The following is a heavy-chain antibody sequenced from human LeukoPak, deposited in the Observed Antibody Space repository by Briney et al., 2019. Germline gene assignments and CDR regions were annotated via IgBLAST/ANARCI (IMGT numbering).Heavy chain of an antibody. CDR1: GGSISSYY. CDR2: IYYSGST. J-gene: IGHJ6*02. V-gene: IGHV4-59*01. D-gene: IGHD4-17*01. Sequence: SETLSLTCTVSGGSISSYYWSWIRQPPGKGLEWIGYIYYSGSTNYNPSLKSRVTISVDTSKNQFSLKLNSVTAADTAVYYCASVPYGVGGGVYYGMDVWGQGTTVTVSS. CDR3: ASVPYGVGGGVYYGMDV.